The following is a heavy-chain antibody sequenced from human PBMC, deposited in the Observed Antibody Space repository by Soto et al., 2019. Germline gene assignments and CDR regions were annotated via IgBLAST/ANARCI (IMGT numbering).Heavy chain of an antibody. V-gene: IGHV3-9*01. CDR2: ISWNSGSI. D-gene: IGHD5-12*01. J-gene: IGHJ4*02. CDR3: AKDIVVATINFGYFDY. CDR1: GFTFDDYA. Sequence: EVQLVESGGGLVQPGRSLRLSCAASGFTFDDYAMHWVRQAPGKGLEWVSGISWNSGSIGYADSVKGRFTISRDNAKNSLYLQMNSLRADDTALYYCAKDIVVATINFGYFDYWGQGTLVTVSS.